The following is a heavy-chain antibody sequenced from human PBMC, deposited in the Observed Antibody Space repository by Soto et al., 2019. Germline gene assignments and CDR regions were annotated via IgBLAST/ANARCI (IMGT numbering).Heavy chain of an antibody. CDR2: VFWDGGE. Sequence: QITLRESGPSLVKPTETLTLTCTFSGFSLTTTGVGVGWIRQPPGKALEWLAVVFWDGGERYSPSLKSRVTXPXXXSXXQVVFTMTNMDPADTATYYCTPVYGSGSWGWYFHSWGQGTLVTVSS. D-gene: IGHD1-26*01. CDR1: GFSLTTTGVG. CDR3: TPVYGSGSWGWYFHS. J-gene: IGHJ4*02. V-gene: IGHV2-5*02.